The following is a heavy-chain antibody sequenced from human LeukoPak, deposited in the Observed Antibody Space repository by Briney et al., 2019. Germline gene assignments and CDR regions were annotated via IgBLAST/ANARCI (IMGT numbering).Heavy chain of an antibody. CDR2: VYQSGTT. J-gene: IGHJ4*02. CDR1: GFSISSGHY. V-gene: IGHV4-38-2*02. Sequence: SETLSLTCTVSGFSISSGHYWGWVRPPPGAGLAWIGSVYQSGTTYYNPSLKSRVTTSVDMSKNQFSLRLRPVTAADTAVYYCARIFIRNGYSSYFDCWGQGTLVTVSS. D-gene: IGHD5-18*01. CDR3: ARIFIRNGYSSYFDC.